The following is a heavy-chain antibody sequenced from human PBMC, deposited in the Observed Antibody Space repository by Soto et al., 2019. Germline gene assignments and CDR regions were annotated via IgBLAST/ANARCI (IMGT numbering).Heavy chain of an antibody. CDR3: VDYSDRSGFYY. V-gene: IGHV4-4*02. CDR1: GGSISSSNW. Sequence: QVQFQESGPGLVKPSGTLSLTCAVSGGSISSSNWWSWVRQPPGKGLEWIGDIYHSGSTNYNPSLKSRVTISVDKSKNQFSLKLTSVTAADTAVYYCVDYSDRSGFYYWGQGALVTVSS. D-gene: IGHD3-22*01. J-gene: IGHJ4*02. CDR2: IYHSGST.